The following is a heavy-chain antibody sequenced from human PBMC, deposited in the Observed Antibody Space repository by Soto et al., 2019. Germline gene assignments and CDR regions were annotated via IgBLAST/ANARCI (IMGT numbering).Heavy chain of an antibody. Sequence: PGGPLRLSCAASGFTCSSYDMSWVRQAPWKGLEWVSVISDSGGSTYYADSVKGRFTISRDNSKNTLYLQMNSLRAEDTAVYYCANSLTGDIHESTLDYWGQGTLVTAYS. CDR1: GFTCSSYD. CDR3: ANSLTGDIHESTLDY. J-gene: IGHJ4*02. V-gene: IGHV3-23*01. D-gene: IGHD7-27*01. CDR2: ISDSGGST.